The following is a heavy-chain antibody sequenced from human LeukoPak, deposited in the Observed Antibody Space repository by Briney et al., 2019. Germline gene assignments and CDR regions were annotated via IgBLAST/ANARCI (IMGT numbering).Heavy chain of an antibody. CDR1: GGSINSNSFY. J-gene: IGHJ4*02. CDR2: IYYSGST. V-gene: IGHV4-39*01. Sequence: PSETLSLTCTVSGGSINSNSFYWGWIRHPPGKELEWIGSIYYSGSTYYNPSLKSRVTISVDTSKNQFSLKLSSVTAADTAVYYCARHTRHYDFWSGYYEYYFDYWGQGTLVTVSS. CDR3: ARHTRHYDFWSGYYEYYFDY. D-gene: IGHD3-3*01.